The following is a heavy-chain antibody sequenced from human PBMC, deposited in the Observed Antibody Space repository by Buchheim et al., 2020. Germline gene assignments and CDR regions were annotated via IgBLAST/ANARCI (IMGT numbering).Heavy chain of an antibody. J-gene: IGHJ6*02. CDR3: ARIRFLEWLLLSGNYYYGMDV. D-gene: IGHD3-3*01. CDR1: GGSFSGYY. Sequence: QVQLQQWGAGLLKPSETLSLTCAVYGGSFSGYYWSWIRQPPGKGLEWIGEINHSGSTNYNPSLKSRVTISVDTSKNQFSLKLSSVTAADTAVYYCARIRFLEWLLLSGNYYYGMDVWGQGTT. CDR2: INHSGST. V-gene: IGHV4-34*01.